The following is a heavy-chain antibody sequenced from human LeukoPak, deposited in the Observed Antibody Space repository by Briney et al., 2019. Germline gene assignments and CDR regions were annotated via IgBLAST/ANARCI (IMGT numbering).Heavy chain of an antibody. J-gene: IGHJ4*02. Sequence: GGSLRLSCSASGFSFNNYAMSWIRQAPGKGLTWVSLVSPAYGRTYYADSVKGRFTISRDNSKNTLYLQMNSLRAEDTAVYYCAKDWETTVTDYFDYWDQGTLVTVSP. CDR1: GFSFNNYA. CDR3: AKDWETTVTDYFDY. CDR2: VSPAYGRT. D-gene: IGHD4-17*01. V-gene: IGHV3-23*01.